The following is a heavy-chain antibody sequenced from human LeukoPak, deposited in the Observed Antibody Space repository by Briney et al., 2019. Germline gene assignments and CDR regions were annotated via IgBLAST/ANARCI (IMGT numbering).Heavy chain of an antibody. CDR3: ARSAGGSYYDWFDP. J-gene: IGHJ5*02. CDR1: GFTFSDYY. CDR2: ISSSSSTI. Sequence: GGSLRLSCAASGFTFSDYYMSWIRQAPGKGLEWVSYISSSSSTIYYADSVKGRFIISRDNAKNSLYLQMNSLRDEDTAVYYCARSAGGSYYDWFDPWGQGTLVTVSS. D-gene: IGHD1-26*01. V-gene: IGHV3-11*04.